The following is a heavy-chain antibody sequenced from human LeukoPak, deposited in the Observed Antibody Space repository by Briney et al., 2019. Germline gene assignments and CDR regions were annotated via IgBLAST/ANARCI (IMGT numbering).Heavy chain of an antibody. V-gene: IGHV3-23*01. CDR1: GCTFSTYS. J-gene: IGHJ3*02. Sequence: GGSLRLSCAASGCTFSTYSMNWVRQAPGKGLEWVSAISGSDDRTYYADSVKGRFTISRDNSKNTLYLQMSSLRAEDTAVYYCAKDPRPFDAFDIWGQGTMVTVSS. CDR3: AKDPRPFDAFDI. CDR2: ISGSDDRT.